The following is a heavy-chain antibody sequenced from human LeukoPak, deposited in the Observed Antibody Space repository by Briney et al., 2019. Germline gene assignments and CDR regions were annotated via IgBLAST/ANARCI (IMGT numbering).Heavy chain of an antibody. CDR3: AGYFARTGYYAEGFDI. J-gene: IGHJ3*02. Sequence: PGGSLRLSCAASGFTVSSNYMSWVRQAPGKGLEWVSYISSSGSTIYYADSVKGRFTISRDNAKNSLYLQMNSLRGEDTAVYYCAGYFARTGYYAEGFDIWGQGTMVTVSS. CDR2: ISSSGSTI. CDR1: GFTVSSNY. D-gene: IGHD3/OR15-3a*01. V-gene: IGHV3-11*04.